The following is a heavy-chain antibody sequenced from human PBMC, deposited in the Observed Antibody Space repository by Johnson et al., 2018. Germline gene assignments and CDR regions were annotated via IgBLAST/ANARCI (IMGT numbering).Heavy chain of an antibody. J-gene: IGHJ6*02. CDR3: ARFVPLSGMDV. D-gene: IGHD2-8*01. Sequence: VQLVESGAEVKKXGSSVKVXCKASGGTFSSYAISWVRQAPGQGLEWMGWMNPISGNSGYAQKFQGRVTMTRNTSISTVYMELSSLRSEDTAVYFCARFVPLSGMDVWGQGTTVTVS. CDR1: GGTFSSYA. CDR2: MNPISGNS. V-gene: IGHV1-8*02.